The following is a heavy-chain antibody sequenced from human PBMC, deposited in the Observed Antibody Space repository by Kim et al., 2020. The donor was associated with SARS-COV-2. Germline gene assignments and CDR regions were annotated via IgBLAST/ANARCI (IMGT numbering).Heavy chain of an antibody. CDR2: IYSGGST. CDR1: GFTVSSNY. CDR3: ASAYSSGWLNYYYGMDV. J-gene: IGHJ6*02. Sequence: GGSLRLSCAASGFTVSSNYMSWVRQAPGKGLEWVSVIYSGGSTYYADSVKGRFTISRHNSKNTLYLQMNSLRAEDTAVYYCASAYSSGWLNYYYGMDVWGQGTTVTVSS. V-gene: IGHV3-53*04. D-gene: IGHD6-19*01.